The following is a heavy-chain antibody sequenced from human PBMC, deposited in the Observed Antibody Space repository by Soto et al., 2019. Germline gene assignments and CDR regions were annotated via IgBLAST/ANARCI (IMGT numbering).Heavy chain of an antibody. Sequence: VEMVQSGAEVKKPGASVRVSCKASGYTFTDYFIHWVGQAPGRGLGWMGWINPNSGGTNYAQKFQGRVTMTRDTSITTVYLDLSRLRSDDTATYYCARDTKIPANAIHDGRWGQGTLVTVSS. CDR3: ARDTKIPANAIHDGR. CDR2: INPNSGGT. D-gene: IGHD2-2*01. J-gene: IGHJ4*02. CDR1: GYTFTDYF. V-gene: IGHV1-2*02.